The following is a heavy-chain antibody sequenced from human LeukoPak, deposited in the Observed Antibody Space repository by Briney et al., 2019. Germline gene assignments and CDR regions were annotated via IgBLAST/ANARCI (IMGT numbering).Heavy chain of an antibody. CDR1: GGSISSYY. J-gene: IGHJ4*02. CDR2: IYYSGST. V-gene: IGHV4-59*01. D-gene: IGHD3-22*01. CDR3: ARGSEYYYDSSGLTFDY. Sequence: SETLSLTCTVSGGSISSYYWSWIRQPPGKGLEWIGYIYYSGSTNYNPSLKSRVTISVATSKHQFSLKLSSVTAADTAVYYCARGSEYYYDSSGLTFDYWGQGTLVTVSS.